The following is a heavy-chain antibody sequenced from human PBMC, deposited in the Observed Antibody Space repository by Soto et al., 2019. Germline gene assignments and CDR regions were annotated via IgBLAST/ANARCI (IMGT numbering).Heavy chain of an antibody. V-gene: IGHV3-7*01. CDR3: ARGTSAAWHYDLDY. J-gene: IGHJ4*02. Sequence: EVQLVESGGGLVQPGGSLRLSCAASGFTFSTYWMSWVRQAPGKGLEWVANIKQDGGEKYYLDSVKGRCTISRDNAKNSLYLQMKSLRAEDTAVYYCARGTSAAWHYDLDYWGQGTLGTVSS. CDR2: IKQDGGEK. D-gene: IGHD1-7*01. CDR1: GFTFSTYW.